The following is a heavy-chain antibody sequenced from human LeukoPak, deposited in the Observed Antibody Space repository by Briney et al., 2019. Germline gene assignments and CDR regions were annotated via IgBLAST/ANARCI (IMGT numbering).Heavy chain of an antibody. D-gene: IGHD6-19*01. V-gene: IGHV4-59*01. Sequence: SETLSLTCTVSGGSINTYFWSWIRQPPGKGLEWIGYIYYSGSTNYNPSLKSRVTLSVDTSKNQFSLKLSSVTAADTAVYYCARGVTGGWYGDFQHWGQGTLVTVSS. CDR3: ARGVTGGWYGDFQH. CDR2: IYYSGST. J-gene: IGHJ1*01. CDR1: GGSINTYF.